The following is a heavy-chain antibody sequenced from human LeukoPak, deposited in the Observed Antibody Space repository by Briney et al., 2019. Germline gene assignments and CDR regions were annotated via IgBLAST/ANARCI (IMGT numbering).Heavy chain of an antibody. V-gene: IGHV4-39*01. CDR1: GGSISSSSYY. D-gene: IGHD5-18*01. Sequence: SEALSLTCTVSGGSISSSSYYWGWIRRPPGKGLEWIGSIYYSGSTYYNPSLKSRVTISVDTSKNQFSLKLSSVTAADTTVYYCARLQHYYYMDVWGKGTTVTVSS. CDR2: IYYSGST. CDR3: ARLQHYYYMDV. J-gene: IGHJ6*03.